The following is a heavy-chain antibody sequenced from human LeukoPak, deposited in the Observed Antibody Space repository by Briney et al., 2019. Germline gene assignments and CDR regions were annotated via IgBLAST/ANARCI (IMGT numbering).Heavy chain of an antibody. J-gene: IGHJ5*02. Sequence: SVKVSCKASGGTFSNYAISWVRQAPGQGLEWLGGIIPMFGTAKYAQKFQGRVTITTDESTTTAYMELISLRFEDTAVYYCLRRQALRGRHRAFDPWGQGTLVTVTS. CDR1: GGTFSNYA. CDR2: IIPMFGTA. CDR3: LRRQALRGRHRAFDP. D-gene: IGHD6-25*01. V-gene: IGHV1-69*05.